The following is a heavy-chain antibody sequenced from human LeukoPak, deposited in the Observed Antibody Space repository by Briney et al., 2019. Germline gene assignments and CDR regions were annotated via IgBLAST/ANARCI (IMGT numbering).Heavy chain of an antibody. Sequence: GGSLRLSCAASGFTFSTYGMHWVRQAPGKGLEWMAFIPYDGSNKFYADSVKGRFTISRDNSKNTLYLQMNSLRTDDTAVYYCAKRLSGYWSFADYWGQGTLVTVPS. CDR3: AKRLSGYWSFADY. CDR2: IPYDGSNK. J-gene: IGHJ4*02. V-gene: IGHV3-30*02. D-gene: IGHD3-22*01. CDR1: GFTFSTYG.